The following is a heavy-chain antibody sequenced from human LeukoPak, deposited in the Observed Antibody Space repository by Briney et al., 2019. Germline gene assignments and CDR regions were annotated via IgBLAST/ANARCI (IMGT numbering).Heavy chain of an antibody. CDR2: FDPEDGET. CDR1: GYTFTSYY. D-gene: IGHD6-19*01. J-gene: IGHJ4*02. Sequence: ASVKVSCKASGYTFTSYYMHWVRQAPGQGLEWMGGFDPEDGETIYAQKFQGRVTMTEDTSTDTAYMELSSLRSEDTAVYYCATAEGGWKHGRYYFDYWGQGTLVTVSS. CDR3: ATAEGGWKHGRYYFDY. V-gene: IGHV1-24*01.